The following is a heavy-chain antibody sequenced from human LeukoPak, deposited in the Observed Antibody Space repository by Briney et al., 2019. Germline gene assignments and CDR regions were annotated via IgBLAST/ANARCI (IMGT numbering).Heavy chain of an antibody. CDR2: IIPIFGTA. J-gene: IGHJ6*03. CDR1: GGTFSSYA. Sequence: SVKVSCKASGGTFSSYAVSWVRQAPGQGLEWMGGIIPIFGTANYAQKFQGRVTITADESTSTAYMELSSLRSEDTAVYYCARCGYSGYQDLDYYYHYYYMDVWGKGTTVTISS. CDR3: ARCGYSGYQDLDYYYHYYYMDV. D-gene: IGHD5-12*01. V-gene: IGHV1-69*13.